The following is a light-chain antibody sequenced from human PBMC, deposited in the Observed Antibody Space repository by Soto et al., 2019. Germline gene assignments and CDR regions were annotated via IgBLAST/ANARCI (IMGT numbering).Light chain of an antibody. CDR2: GAS. CDR3: QQYSDWRPQ. CDR1: QTIDNK. J-gene: IGKJ1*01. Sequence: IVMTQSPATLSVSPGERATLSCRASQTIDNKLAWYQQRPGQAPRLLIYGASIRATGIPARFSGSGSGTEFTLTISGLQSEDFGVYYCQQYSDWRPQFGQGTKVEIK. V-gene: IGKV3-15*01.